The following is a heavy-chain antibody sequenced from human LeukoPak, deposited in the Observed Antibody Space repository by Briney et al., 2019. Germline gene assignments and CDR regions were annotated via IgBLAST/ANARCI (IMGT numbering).Heavy chain of an antibody. CDR3: ARAKELELRPGAFDI. J-gene: IGHJ3*02. V-gene: IGHV1-69*13. CDR1: GGTFSSYA. CDR2: IIPIFGTA. D-gene: IGHD1-7*01. Sequence: SVKVSCKASGGTFSSYAISWVRQAPGQGLEWMGGIIPIFGTANYAQKFQGRVTITADESTSTAYMELSSLRSEDTAVYYCARAKELELRPGAFDIWGQGTMVTVSS.